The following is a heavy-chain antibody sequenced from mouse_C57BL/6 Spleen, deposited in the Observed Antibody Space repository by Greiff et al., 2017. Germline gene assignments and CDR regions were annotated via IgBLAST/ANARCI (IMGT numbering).Heavy chain of an antibody. Sequence: QVQLQQSGPELVKPGASVKISCKASGYAFSSSWMNWVKQRPGKGLEWIGRIYPGDGDTNSNGKFKGKATLTAAKSSSTAYMQLSSLTSEDAAVYFCATMVTTQGFAYWGQGTLVTVSA. J-gene: IGHJ3*01. D-gene: IGHD2-2*01. V-gene: IGHV1-82*01. CDR1: GYAFSSSW. CDR2: IYPGDGDT. CDR3: ATMVTTQGFAY.